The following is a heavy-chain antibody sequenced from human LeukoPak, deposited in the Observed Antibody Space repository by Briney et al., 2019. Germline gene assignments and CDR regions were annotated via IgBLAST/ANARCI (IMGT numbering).Heavy chain of an antibody. Sequence: SVKVSCKASGGTFSSYAISWVRQAPGQGLEWMGGIIPIFGTANYAQKFQGRVTITADKSTSTAYMELSSLRSEDTAVYYCARGPYYYDSSGYYRNTDVWGKGTTVTVSS. CDR3: ARGPYYYDSSGYYRNTDV. D-gene: IGHD3-22*01. J-gene: IGHJ6*03. V-gene: IGHV1-69*06. CDR1: GGTFSSYA. CDR2: IIPIFGTA.